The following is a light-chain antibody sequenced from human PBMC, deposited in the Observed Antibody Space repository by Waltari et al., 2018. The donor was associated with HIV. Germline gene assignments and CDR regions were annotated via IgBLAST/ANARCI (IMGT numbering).Light chain of an antibody. Sequence: QSALTQPRSVSGSPGQSVTISCTGTSSDVGAYNYVSWYQQHPGKAPKLMIYDVNKSPSGVPDRFSGSKSGNTASLNISGLQAEDESDYYCCSYADIWGVFGTGTKVTVL. CDR1: SSDVGAYNY. CDR3: CSYADIWGV. CDR2: DVN. J-gene: IGLJ1*01. V-gene: IGLV2-11*01.